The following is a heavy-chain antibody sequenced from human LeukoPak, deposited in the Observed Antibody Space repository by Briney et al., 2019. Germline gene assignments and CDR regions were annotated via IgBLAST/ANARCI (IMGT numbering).Heavy chain of an antibody. J-gene: IGHJ4*02. CDR2: ISYDGSNK. CDR1: GFTFSSYG. D-gene: IGHD6-19*01. Sequence: GRSLRLSCAASGFTFSSYGMHWVRQAPGKGLEWVAVISYDGSNKYYADSVKGRFTISRDNSKNTLYLQMNSLRAEDTAVYYCAKQQWLEGLDYWGQGTLVTVSS. CDR3: AKQQWLEGLDY. V-gene: IGHV3-30*18.